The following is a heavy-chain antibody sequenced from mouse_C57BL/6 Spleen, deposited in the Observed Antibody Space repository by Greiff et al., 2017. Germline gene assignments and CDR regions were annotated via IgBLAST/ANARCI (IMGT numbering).Heavy chain of an antibody. CDR3: AFITTVVATDWYFDV. CDR1: GFNIKNTY. CDR2: IDPANGNT. Sequence: VQLQQSVAELVRPGASVKLSCTASGFNIKNTYMHWVKQRPEQGLEWIGRIDPANGNTKYAPKFQGKATITADTSSNTAYLQLSSLTSEDTAIYYCAFITTVVATDWYFDVWGTGTTVTVSS. D-gene: IGHD1-1*01. J-gene: IGHJ1*03. V-gene: IGHV14-3*01.